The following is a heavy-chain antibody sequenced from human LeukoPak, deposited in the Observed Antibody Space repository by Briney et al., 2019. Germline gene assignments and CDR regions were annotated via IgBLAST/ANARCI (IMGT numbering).Heavy chain of an antibody. D-gene: IGHD3-3*01. CDR3: ARAQSINTYYDFWSGYYRLDY. Sequence: GGSLRLSCAASGFTFSSYGMNWVRQAPGRGLEWVSYISGSSSTIYYADSVKGRFTISRDNAKNSLYLQMNSLRAEDTAVYYCARAQSINTYYDFWSGYYRLDYWGQGTLVTVSS. J-gene: IGHJ4*02. V-gene: IGHV3-48*01. CDR1: GFTFSSYG. CDR2: ISGSSSTI.